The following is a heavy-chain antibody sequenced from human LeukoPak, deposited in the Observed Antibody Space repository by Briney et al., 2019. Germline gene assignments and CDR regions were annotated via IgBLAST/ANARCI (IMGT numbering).Heavy chain of an antibody. CDR2: INHRGST. V-gene: IGHV4-34*01. J-gene: IGHJ4*02. CDR1: GGSFSGYH. D-gene: IGHD5-18*01. CDR3: ASTSDMVYFDY. Sequence: PSETLSLTCAVYGGSFSGYHWSWIRQPPGKGLEWIGEINHRGSTNYNPSLKSRVTISVDTSKNQFSLKLSSVTAADTAVYYCASTSDMVYFDYWGQGTLVTVSS.